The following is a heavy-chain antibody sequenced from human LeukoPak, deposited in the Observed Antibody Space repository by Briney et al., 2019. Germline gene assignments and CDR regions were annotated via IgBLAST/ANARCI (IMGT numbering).Heavy chain of an antibody. D-gene: IGHD6-13*01. CDR2: IWYDGSNK. J-gene: IGHJ4*02. Sequence: GRSLRLSCPASGFTFSSYGMHWVRQAPGKGLEWVAVIWYDGSNKYYADSVKGRFTISRDNSKNTLYLQMNSLRAEDTAVYYCAKDGGSSCPDYWGQGTLVTVSS. V-gene: IGHV3-33*06. CDR1: GFTFSSYG. CDR3: AKDGGSSCPDY.